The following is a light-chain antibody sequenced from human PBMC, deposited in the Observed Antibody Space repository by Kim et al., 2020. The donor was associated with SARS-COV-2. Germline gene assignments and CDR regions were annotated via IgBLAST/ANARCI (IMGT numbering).Light chain of an antibody. Sequence: DFQMTQSPSTLSASVGDRVTITCRASQSVGSGLAWYQQKPGKAPNLLIYEASNLESGVPSRFRGSGFGTEFTLTISSLQPDDFATYYCQQDYYYAIFGQGTKLEI. CDR3: QQDYYYAI. J-gene: IGKJ2*01. CDR2: EAS. CDR1: QSVGSG. V-gene: IGKV1-5*03.